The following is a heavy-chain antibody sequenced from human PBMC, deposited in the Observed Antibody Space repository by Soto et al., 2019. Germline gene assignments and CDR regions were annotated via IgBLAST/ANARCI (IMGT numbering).Heavy chain of an antibody. V-gene: IGHV6-1*01. CDR3: ARGADGSSTIYYYYGMDV. J-gene: IGHJ6*02. CDR1: GDSGSSNRAA. D-gene: IGHD6-6*01. Sequence: PSQTLSLTCAISGDSGSSNRAAWNWIRQSPSRGLEWLGRTYYRSKWYNDYAVSVKSRITINPDTSKNQFSLQLSSVTPEDTAVYYCARGADGSSTIYYYYGMDVWGQGTTVTSP. CDR2: TYYRSKWYN.